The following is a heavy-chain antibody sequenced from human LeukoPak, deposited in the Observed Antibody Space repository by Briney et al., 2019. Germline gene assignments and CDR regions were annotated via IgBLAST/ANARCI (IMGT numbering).Heavy chain of an antibody. J-gene: IGHJ4*02. D-gene: IGHD2-2*01. V-gene: IGHV3-23*01. CDR3: AKVVSSTSVCYDY. CDR2: ISGSGGST. Sequence: GGSLRLSCAASGFTFSSYAMSWVRQAPGKGLEWVSAISGSGGSTYYADSVKGRFTISGDNSKNTLYLQMNSLRAEDTAVYYCAKVVSSTSVCYDYWGQGTLVTVSS. CDR1: GFTFSSYA.